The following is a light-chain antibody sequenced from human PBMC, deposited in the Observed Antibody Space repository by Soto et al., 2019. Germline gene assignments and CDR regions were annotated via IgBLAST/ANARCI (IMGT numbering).Light chain of an antibody. Sequence: QSVLTQPASVCGSPGRSITISCTGTSSDVGSYNLVSWYQQHPGKAPKLMILEGSKRPSGVSNRFSGPKSGNTASLTISGLQAEDEADYYCCSYAGSSTYVFGTGTKVPVL. V-gene: IGLV2-23*01. J-gene: IGLJ1*01. CDR1: SSDVGSYNL. CDR2: EGS. CDR3: CSYAGSSTYV.